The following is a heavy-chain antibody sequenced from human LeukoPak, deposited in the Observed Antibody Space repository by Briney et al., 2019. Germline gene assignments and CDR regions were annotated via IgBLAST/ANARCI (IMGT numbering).Heavy chain of an antibody. Sequence: GGSLRLSCAASGFTFSNYATSWVRQAPGKGLEWVSAITDSGGSTYYADSVEGRFTISRDNSKNTLYLQMNSLRAGDTAVYYCAKDPIFSGSYGVFDSWGQGTLVTVSS. CDR1: GFTFSNYA. D-gene: IGHD1-26*01. CDR3: AKDPIFSGSYGVFDS. V-gene: IGHV3-23*01. CDR2: ITDSGGST. J-gene: IGHJ4*02.